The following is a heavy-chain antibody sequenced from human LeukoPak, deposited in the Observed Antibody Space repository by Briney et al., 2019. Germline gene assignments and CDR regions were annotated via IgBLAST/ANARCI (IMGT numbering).Heavy chain of an antibody. Sequence: ASVKVSCKASGYTFTGYYMHWVRQAPGQGLEWMGWINPNSGGTNYAQKFQGRVTMTRDTSISTAYMELSRLRSDDTAVYYCARDTNWNDVYYYMDVWGKGTTVTVSS. CDR3: ARDTNWNDVYYYMDV. CDR2: INPNSGGT. D-gene: IGHD1-20*01. J-gene: IGHJ6*03. V-gene: IGHV1-2*02. CDR1: GYTFTGYY.